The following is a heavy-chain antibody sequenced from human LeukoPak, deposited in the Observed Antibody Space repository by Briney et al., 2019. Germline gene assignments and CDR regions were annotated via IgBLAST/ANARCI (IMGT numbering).Heavy chain of an antibody. D-gene: IGHD6-19*01. Sequence: PGGSLRLSCAASGFTFSNYAMSWVRQAPGKGLEWVSVISGSGGSTYYADSVKGRFTISRDNSKNTLYLQMNSLRAEDTAVYYCAKAGGQDIAVADAWAADYFDYWGQGTLVTVSS. V-gene: IGHV3-23*01. CDR1: GFTFSNYA. CDR2: ISGSGGST. J-gene: IGHJ4*02. CDR3: AKAGGQDIAVADAWAADYFDY.